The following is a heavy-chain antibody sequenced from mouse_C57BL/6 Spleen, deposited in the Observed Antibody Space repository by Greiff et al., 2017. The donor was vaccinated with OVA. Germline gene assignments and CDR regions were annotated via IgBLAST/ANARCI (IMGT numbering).Heavy chain of an antibody. Sequence: QVQLKQPGAELVRPGSSVKLSCKASGYTFTSYWMHWVKQRPIQGLEWIGNIDPSDSETPYNQKFKDKATLTVDKSSSTAYMQLSSLTSEDAAVYYCARGLGLGGFFDDWGQGTTLTVSS. V-gene: IGHV1-52*01. D-gene: IGHD4-1*01. CDR3: ARGLGLGGFFDD. J-gene: IGHJ2*01. CDR2: IDPSDSET. CDR1: GYTFTSYW.